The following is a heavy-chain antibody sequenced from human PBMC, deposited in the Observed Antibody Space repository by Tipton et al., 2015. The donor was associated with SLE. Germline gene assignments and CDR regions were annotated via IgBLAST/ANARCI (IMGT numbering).Heavy chain of an antibody. D-gene: IGHD5-12*01. CDR2: IYTTGST. CDR3: ARLALLATTESSYFFYGMDV. J-gene: IGHJ6*02. V-gene: IGHV4-61*02. CDR1: GDSISSSLYS. Sequence: TLSLTCAVSGDSISSSLYSWSWIRQPAGKGLEWVGRIYTTGSTNYNPSLKSLLTISVDTSKNQFSLKLSSVTVADTAVYYCARLALLATTESSYFFYGMDVWGQGTTVTVSS.